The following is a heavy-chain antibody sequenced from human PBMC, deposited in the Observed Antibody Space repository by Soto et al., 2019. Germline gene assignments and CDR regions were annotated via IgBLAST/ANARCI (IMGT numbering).Heavy chain of an antibody. J-gene: IGHJ5*02. CDR2: ISTYTGNT. V-gene: IGHV1-18*01. Sequence: HVQLVQSGPEVKKPGASVTVSCKTSGYTFTNYRIGWVRQAPGQGLEWMGWISTYTGNTKSVQKFQGRVTLTTDTSASTAYMGVRSLTSDDTAVYYCARWTVTSHWFDPWGQGTLVTVSS. D-gene: IGHD4-17*01. CDR3: ARWTVTSHWFDP. CDR1: GYTFTNYR.